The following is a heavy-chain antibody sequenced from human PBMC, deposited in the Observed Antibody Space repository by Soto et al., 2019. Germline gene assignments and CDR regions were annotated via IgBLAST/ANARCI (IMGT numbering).Heavy chain of an antibody. CDR1: GYTLTELS. CDR3: ATFPYCSGGSCSGAKAFDI. Sequence: ASVKVSCKVSGYTLTELSMHWVRQAPGKGLEWMGGFDPEDGETIYAQKFQGRVTMTEDTSTDTAYMELSSLRSEDTAVYYCATFPYCSGGSCSGAKAFDIWGQGTMVTVSS. D-gene: IGHD2-15*01. J-gene: IGHJ3*02. CDR2: FDPEDGET. V-gene: IGHV1-24*01.